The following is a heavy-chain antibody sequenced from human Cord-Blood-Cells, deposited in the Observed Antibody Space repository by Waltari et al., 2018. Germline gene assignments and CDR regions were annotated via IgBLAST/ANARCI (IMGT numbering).Heavy chain of an antibody. D-gene: IGHD1-1*01. CDR3: ARRGSLGTPYYYYMDV. V-gene: IGHV1-69*01. J-gene: IGHJ6*03. CDR2: IIPILCTA. CDR1: GGTFSSYA. Sequence: QVQLVQSGAEVKKPGSSVKVSCKASGGTFSSYAISWVRQAPGQGLEWMGGIIPILCTANYAQKFQGRVTITADESTSTAYMELSSLRSEDTAVYYCARRGSLGTPYYYYMDVWGKGTTVTVSS.